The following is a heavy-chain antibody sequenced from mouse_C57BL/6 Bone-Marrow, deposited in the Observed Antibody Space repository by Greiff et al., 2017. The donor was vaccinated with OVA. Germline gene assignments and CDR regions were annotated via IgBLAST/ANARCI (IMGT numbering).Heavy chain of an antibody. V-gene: IGHV5-12*01. CDR3: ARHGPANYYGSSYEGYFDY. Sequence: EVKVVESGGGLVQPGGSLKLSCAASGFTFSDYYMYWVRQTPEKRLEWVAYISNGGGSTYYPDTVKGRFTISRDNAKNTLYLQMSRLKSEDTAMYYCARHGPANYYGSSYEGYFDYWGQGTTLTVSS. CDR1: GFTFSDYY. J-gene: IGHJ2*01. CDR2: ISNGGGST. D-gene: IGHD1-1*01.